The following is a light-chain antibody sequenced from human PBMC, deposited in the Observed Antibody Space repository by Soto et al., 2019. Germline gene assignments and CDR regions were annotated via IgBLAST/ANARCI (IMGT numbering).Light chain of an antibody. CDR1: SSNIGAGYD. J-gene: IGLJ1*01. V-gene: IGLV1-40*01. Sequence: QSVLTQPPSVSGAPGQRVTISCTGSSSNIGAGYDVHWYHQFPGTAPKLLIYGNSNRPSGVPDRFSGSKSGTSASLAITGLQAEDEADYYCQSYDSSLSGYVFGTGTKVA. CDR2: GNS. CDR3: QSYDSSLSGYV.